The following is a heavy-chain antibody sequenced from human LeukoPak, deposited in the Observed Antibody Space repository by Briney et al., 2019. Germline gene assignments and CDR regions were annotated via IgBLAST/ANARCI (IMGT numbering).Heavy chain of an antibody. CDR1: GYTFTDYY. J-gene: IGHJ4*02. CDR3: ARDLGYSSTWYF. D-gene: IGHD2-2*01. CDR2: VNPHSGAT. Sequence: ASVKVSCKASGYTFTDYYMYWVRQAPGQGLEWMGWVNPHSGATNYAQKFQGRVTMTRDTSISTAYMDLSSLTSDDTGVFYCARDLGYSSTWYFWGQETLVTVSS. V-gene: IGHV1-2*02.